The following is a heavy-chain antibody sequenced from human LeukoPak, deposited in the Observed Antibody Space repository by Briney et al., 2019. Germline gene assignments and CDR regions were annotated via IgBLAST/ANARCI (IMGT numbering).Heavy chain of an antibody. D-gene: IGHD3-3*01. Sequence: GGSLRLSCAASGFTFSSYAMSWVRQAPGKGLEWVSAISGSGGSTYYADSVKGWFTISRDNSKNTLYLQMNSLRAEDTAVYYCATMGGPRITYYDFWSGRGQGTMVTVSS. CDR1: GFTFSSYA. CDR2: ISGSGGST. J-gene: IGHJ3*01. V-gene: IGHV3-23*01. CDR3: ATMGGPRITYYDFWSG.